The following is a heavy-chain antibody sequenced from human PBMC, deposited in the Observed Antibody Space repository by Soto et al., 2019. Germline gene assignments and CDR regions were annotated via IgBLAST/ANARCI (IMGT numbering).Heavy chain of an antibody. Sequence: SETLSLTCTVSGGSVSSGSYYWSWIRQPPGKGLEWIGYIYYSGSTNYNPSLKSRVTISVDTSKNQFSLKLSSVTAADTAVYYCARELYSSSWYTPYYYYYGMDVWGQGTTVTVSS. V-gene: IGHV4-61*01. CDR3: ARELYSSSWYTPYYYYYGMDV. J-gene: IGHJ6*02. D-gene: IGHD6-13*01. CDR2: IYYSGST. CDR1: GGSVSSGSYY.